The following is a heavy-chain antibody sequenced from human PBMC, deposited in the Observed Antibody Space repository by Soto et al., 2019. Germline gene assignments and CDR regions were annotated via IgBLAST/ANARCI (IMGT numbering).Heavy chain of an antibody. V-gene: IGHV1-18*01. Sequence: QVQLMQSGAEVKKPGASVKVSCKASDYSFANFGVTWVRQAPGQGLEWMGWIGANSGNTNYAQKFQGRVTMTTDTSTNTTYMELGSLRSDDTAGYYCAGVGYQLLSPYYYYYMDVWGKGTSVTVSS. CDR2: IGANSGNT. J-gene: IGHJ6*03. CDR1: DYSFANFG. D-gene: IGHD2-2*01. CDR3: AGVGYQLLSPYYYYYMDV.